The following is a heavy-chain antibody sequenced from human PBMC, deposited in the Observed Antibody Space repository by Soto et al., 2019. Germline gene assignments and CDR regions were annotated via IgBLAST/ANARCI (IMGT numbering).Heavy chain of an antibody. J-gene: IGHJ4*02. CDR2: ISGSGGST. CDR1: GFTFSSYA. Sequence: GGSLRLSCAASGFTFSSYAMSWVRQAPGKGLEWVSAISGSGGSTYYADSVKGRFTISRDNSKNTLYLQMNSLRAEDTAVYYCANGVLGPRVGPPWIAVAARRDYWGQGTLVTVSS. D-gene: IGHD6-19*01. V-gene: IGHV3-23*01. CDR3: ANGVLGPRVGPPWIAVAARRDY.